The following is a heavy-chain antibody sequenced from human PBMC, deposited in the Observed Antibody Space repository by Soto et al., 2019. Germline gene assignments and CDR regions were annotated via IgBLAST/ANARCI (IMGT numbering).Heavy chain of an antibody. CDR3: TAQADTLNVDY. D-gene: IGHD2-15*01. Sequence: EVQLVESWGGLVQPGGSLKLSCAASGFSFSDSAMHWVRQASGKGLAWVGRIRSKGNNYATAYAASVQGSFTTSRDDSKNTAYLQMNRLKTEDTGVYYCTAQADTLNVDYWGQGTLVTVSS. J-gene: IGHJ4*02. V-gene: IGHV3-73*01. CDR2: IRSKGNNYAT. CDR1: GFSFSDSA.